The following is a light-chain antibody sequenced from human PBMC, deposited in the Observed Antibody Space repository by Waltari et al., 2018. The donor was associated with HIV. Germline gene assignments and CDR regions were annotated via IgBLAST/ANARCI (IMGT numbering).Light chain of an antibody. CDR3: QSYDSGLSVV. J-gene: IGLJ3*02. CDR2: GDN. V-gene: IGLV1-40*01. CDR1: SSNIGAGFD. Sequence: QSVLTQPPSVSGAPGQRVTIPCTGNSSNIGAGFDVHCYQQLPEPAPKLLSCGDNNRPSGVPDRFPGSKSGPSASLAIPGLQAEDEADYYCQSYDSGLSVVFGGGTKLTVL.